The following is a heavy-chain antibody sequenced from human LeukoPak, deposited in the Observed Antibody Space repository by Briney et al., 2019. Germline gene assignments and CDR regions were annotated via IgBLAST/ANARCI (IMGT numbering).Heavy chain of an antibody. Sequence: GRSLRLSCAASGFTFSSYGMHWVRQAPGKGLEWVAVIWYDGSNKYYADSVKGRFTISRDNSKNTLYLQMNSLRAEDTAVYYCARALWNGVYYFDYWGQGTLVTVSS. J-gene: IGHJ4*02. D-gene: IGHD1-1*01. CDR3: ARALWNGVYYFDY. CDR2: IWYDGSNK. CDR1: GFTFSSYG. V-gene: IGHV3-33*01.